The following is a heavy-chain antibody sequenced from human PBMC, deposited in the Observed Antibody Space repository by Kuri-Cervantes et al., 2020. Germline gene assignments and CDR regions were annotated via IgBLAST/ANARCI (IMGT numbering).Heavy chain of an antibody. V-gene: IGHV4-59*11. CDR3: ARALERYGPGILGYYYVDV. Sequence: SQTLSLTCAVYGGSFSGHYWSWIRQPPGKGREWIGYIYYSGSTNYNPSLKSRVTISVDTSKNQFSLNLRSVTAADPAVYYCARALERYGPGILGYYYVDVWGKGTTVTVSS. J-gene: IGHJ6*03. D-gene: IGHD1-26*01. CDR1: GGSFSGHY. CDR2: IYYSGST.